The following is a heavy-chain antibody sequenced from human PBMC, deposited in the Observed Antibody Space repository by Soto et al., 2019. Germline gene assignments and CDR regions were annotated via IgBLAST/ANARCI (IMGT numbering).Heavy chain of an antibody. Sequence: EVQLVESGGGLVKPGGSLRLSCVGSGLTFSNSWLSWFRQAPGKGLEWVGRVKSKNDGGITDYVAPVKGRFIISRDDSKNMLYLQMNSLKTEDTAVYYCTTDRYNWGQGTLVTVSS. J-gene: IGHJ4*02. CDR1: GLTFSNSW. V-gene: IGHV3-15*01. CDR2: VKSKNDGGIT. CDR3: TTDRYN. D-gene: IGHD3-9*01.